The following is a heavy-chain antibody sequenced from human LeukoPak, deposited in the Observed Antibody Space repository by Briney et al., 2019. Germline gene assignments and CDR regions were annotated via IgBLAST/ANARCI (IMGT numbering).Heavy chain of an antibody. J-gene: IGHJ4*02. Sequence: SETLSLTCTVSGGSISTSSYYWGWIRQPPGKGLEWIATIYYTGSTYYNPSLRSRVTISEDTSKNQFSLKLTSVTAADTAVYYCASDPGDYWGQGTLVTVSS. V-gene: IGHV4-39*01. CDR1: GGSISTSSYY. CDR3: ASDPGDY. CDR2: IYYTGST.